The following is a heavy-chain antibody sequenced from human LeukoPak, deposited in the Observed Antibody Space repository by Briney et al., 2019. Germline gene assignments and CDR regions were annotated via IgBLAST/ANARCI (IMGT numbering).Heavy chain of an antibody. V-gene: IGHV1-2*02. D-gene: IGHD6-13*01. CDR1: GYTFTGYY. Sequence: ASVKVSCKASGYTFTGYYMHWVRQAPGQGLEWMGWINPNSGGTNYAQKFQGRVTMTRDTSINTAYMELSRLRSDDTAVYYCARDIISRIAAAGNWFDPWGQGTLVTVSS. CDR3: ARDIISRIAAAGNWFDP. J-gene: IGHJ5*02. CDR2: INPNSGGT.